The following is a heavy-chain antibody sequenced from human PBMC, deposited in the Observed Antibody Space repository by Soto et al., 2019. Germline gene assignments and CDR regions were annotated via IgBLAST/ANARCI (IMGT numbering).Heavy chain of an antibody. D-gene: IGHD5-12*01. Sequence: QVLLVESGGGVVQPGRSLRLSCVASGFSFSTYGMHWVRQPPGKGLEWVAGIWHDGSNKYYADSVQGRATISRDNSENTVYLQMHSLRGDDTAKYFCAREGYSGYFFDYWGQGTLVSVSS. V-gene: IGHV3-33*01. J-gene: IGHJ4*02. CDR3: AREGYSGYFFDY. CDR1: GFSFSTYG. CDR2: IWHDGSNK.